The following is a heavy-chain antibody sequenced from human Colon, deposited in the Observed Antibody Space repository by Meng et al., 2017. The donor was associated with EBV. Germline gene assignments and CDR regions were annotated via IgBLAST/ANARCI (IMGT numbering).Heavy chain of an antibody. CDR3: ARRVGTGFDY. D-gene: IGHD1-1*01. J-gene: IGHJ4*02. V-gene: IGHV3-21*01. CDR2: LSDSGTYM. CDR1: GFIFRTYS. Sequence: EVLLVESGGGLVKQGGSLRLSCAGSGFIFRTYSMNWVRQAPGKGLEWVASLSDSGTYMYYADSVRGRFTISGDYAKNSLYLEMNSLTAEDTGVYYCARRVGTGFDYWGQGTLVTVSS.